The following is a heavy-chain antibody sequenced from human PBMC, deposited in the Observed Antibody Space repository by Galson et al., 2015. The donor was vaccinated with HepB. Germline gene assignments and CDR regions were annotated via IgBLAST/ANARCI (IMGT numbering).Heavy chain of an antibody. D-gene: IGHD7-27*01. CDR1: GFTVSSSY. CDR2: IYGADNT. J-gene: IGHJ4*02. Sequence: SLRLSCAASGFTVSSSYMTWVRQAPGKGLEWVSLIYGADNTKYADSVKGRFTISRDESKNTLYLQMNSLRPEDAAVYFCAREFVAAGLGNNWGQGTLVTVSS. CDR3: AREFVAAGLGNN. V-gene: IGHV3-66*02.